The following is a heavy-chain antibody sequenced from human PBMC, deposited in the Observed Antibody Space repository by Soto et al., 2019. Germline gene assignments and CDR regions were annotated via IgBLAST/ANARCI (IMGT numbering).Heavy chain of an antibody. CDR1: GYTFTSYG. Sequence: ASVKVACKASGYTFTSYGISGVRKTPGQGLEWMGWISAYNGNTNYAQKLQGRVTMTTDTSTSTAYMELRSLRSDDTAVYYCARDRRSGPRKLAYCGQGTLVTVS. J-gene: IGHJ4*02. CDR3: ARDRRSGPRKLAY. CDR2: ISAYNGNT. V-gene: IGHV1-18*01. D-gene: IGHD6-25*01.